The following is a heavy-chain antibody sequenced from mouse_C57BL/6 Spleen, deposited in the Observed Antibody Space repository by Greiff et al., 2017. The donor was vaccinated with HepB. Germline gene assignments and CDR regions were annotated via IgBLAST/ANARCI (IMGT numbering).Heavy chain of an antibody. CDR3: ARRNYRYYFDY. Sequence: VQLQQSGAELVRPGTSVKVSCKASGYAFTNYLIEWVKQRPGQGLEWIGVINPGSGGTNYNEKFKGKATLTADKSSSTAYMHLSSLTSEDSAVYFCARRNYRYYFDYWGQGTTLTVSS. V-gene: IGHV1-54*01. CDR1: GYAFTNYL. D-gene: IGHD2-1*01. J-gene: IGHJ2*01. CDR2: INPGSGGT.